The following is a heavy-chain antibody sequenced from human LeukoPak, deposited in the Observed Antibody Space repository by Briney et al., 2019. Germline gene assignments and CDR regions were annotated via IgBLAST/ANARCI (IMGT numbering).Heavy chain of an antibody. CDR2: IYYSGST. CDR1: GGSISSYY. J-gene: IGHJ4*02. Sequence: SETLSLTCTVSGGSISSYYWSWIRQPRGKGLEWIGYIYYSGSTNYNPSLKSRVTISVDTSKNQFSLKLSSVTAADTAVYYCARLEGYSSSYLDYWGQGTLVTVSS. V-gene: IGHV4-59*08. CDR3: ARLEGYSSSYLDY. D-gene: IGHD6-13*01.